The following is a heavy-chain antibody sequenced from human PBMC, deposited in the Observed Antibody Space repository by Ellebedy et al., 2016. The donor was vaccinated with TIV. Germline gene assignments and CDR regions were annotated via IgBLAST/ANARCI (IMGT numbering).Heavy chain of an antibody. V-gene: IGHV1-18*04. Sequence: ASVKVSXXASGYTFTSYYMHWVRQAPGQGLEWMGWISAYNGNTNYAQKLQGRVTMTTDTSTSTAYMELRSLRSDDTAVYYCARAYYDAFDIWGQGTMVTVSS. J-gene: IGHJ3*02. CDR1: GYTFTSYY. D-gene: IGHD1-26*01. CDR3: ARAYYDAFDI. CDR2: ISAYNGNT.